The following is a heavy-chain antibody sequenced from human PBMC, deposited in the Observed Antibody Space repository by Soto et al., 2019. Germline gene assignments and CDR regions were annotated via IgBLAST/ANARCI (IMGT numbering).Heavy chain of an antibody. D-gene: IGHD2-15*01. Sequence: QVQLVQSAAEVKEPGASANVSCQASGYRFTNYIIAWVRQAPGQGLEWMGWISPYNGNTNYARSFRGRVILTTDTSTSTAYMEVRSLRSDDTAIYYCARYCAGNACYSRHYYAMDVWGQGTTVTVSS. CDR3: ARYCAGNACYSRHYYAMDV. CDR1: GYRFTNYI. V-gene: IGHV1-18*01. CDR2: ISPYNGNT. J-gene: IGHJ6*02.